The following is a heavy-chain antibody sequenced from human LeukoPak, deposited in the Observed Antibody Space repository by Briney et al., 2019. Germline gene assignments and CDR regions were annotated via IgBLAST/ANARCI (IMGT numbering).Heavy chain of an antibody. D-gene: IGHD2-15*01. CDR3: VRDRGYCSGGTCYALWDY. CDR2: IKEDGGEK. J-gene: IGHJ4*02. V-gene: IGHV3-7*01. Sequence: GGSLRLSCAASGFTFSSYAMTWVRQAPGKGLEWVAHIKEDGGEKHYVDPVKGRFTISRDNAKNSLYLQMNSLRAEDTAMYYCVRDRGYCSGGTCYALWDYWGQGTLVTVSS. CDR1: GFTFSSYA.